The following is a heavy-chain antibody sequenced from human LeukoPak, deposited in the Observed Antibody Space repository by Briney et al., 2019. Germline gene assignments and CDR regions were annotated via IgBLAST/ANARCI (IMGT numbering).Heavy chain of an antibody. Sequence: GGSLRLSCAASGFTFSSHAMHWVRQAPGKGLEWVAVISYDGSNKYYADSVKGRFTISRDNSKNTLYLQMNSLRAVDTAVYYCARNFGPYSNILYSLDYWGQGTLVTVS. J-gene: IGHJ4*02. D-gene: IGHD6-13*01. V-gene: IGHV3-30-3*01. CDR1: GFTFSSHA. CDR2: ISYDGSNK. CDR3: ARNFGPYSNILYSLDY.